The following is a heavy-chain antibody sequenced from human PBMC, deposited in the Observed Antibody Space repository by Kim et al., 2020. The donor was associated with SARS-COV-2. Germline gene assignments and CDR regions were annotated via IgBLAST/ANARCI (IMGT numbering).Heavy chain of an antibody. V-gene: IGHV4-59*13. D-gene: IGHD4-17*01. CDR2: IYYSGST. CDR3: ARGDGDYVWWFDP. CDR1: GGSISSYY. Sequence: SETLSLTCTVSGGSISSYYWSWIRQPPGKGLEWIGYIYYSGSTNYNPSLKSRVTISVDTSKNQFSLKPSSVTAADTAVYYCARGDGDYVWWFDPWGQGTLVTVSS. J-gene: IGHJ5*02.